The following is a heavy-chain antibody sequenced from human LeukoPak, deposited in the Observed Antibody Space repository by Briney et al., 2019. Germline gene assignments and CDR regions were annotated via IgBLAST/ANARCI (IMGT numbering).Heavy chain of an antibody. CDR3: ARLTRFVSGVLNPLDS. CDR2: VYSSGYT. J-gene: IGHJ4*02. V-gene: IGHV4-59*08. Sequence: SETLSLTCAVSGGSIGNYCWSWIRQPPGKGLEWIGYVYSSGYTKHNPSLKGRVTISVDTSNNQFSLRLSSVTAADTAVYYCARLTRFVSGVLNPLDSWGQGTLVTVSS. D-gene: IGHD3-3*01. CDR1: GGSIGNYC.